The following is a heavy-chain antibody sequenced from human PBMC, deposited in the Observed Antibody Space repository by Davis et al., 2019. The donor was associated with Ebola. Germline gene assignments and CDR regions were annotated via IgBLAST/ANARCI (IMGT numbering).Heavy chain of an antibody. Sequence: GESLKISCKGSGYTFTNDWIGWVRQMPGKGLEWMGIIHPGDSDTRYSPSFQGQVTISADKSITTAYLQWSGLKASDTAIYYCARYAAKVEPSGSYYGMDVWGQGTTVTVSS. D-gene: IGHD5-12*01. V-gene: IGHV5-51*01. CDR3: ARYAAKVEPSGSYYGMDV. CDR1: GYTFTNDW. CDR2: IHPGDSDT. J-gene: IGHJ6*02.